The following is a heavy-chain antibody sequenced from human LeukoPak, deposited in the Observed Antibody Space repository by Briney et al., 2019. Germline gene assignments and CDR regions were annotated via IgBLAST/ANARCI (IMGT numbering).Heavy chain of an antibody. CDR2: INADGSST. V-gene: IGHV3-74*01. Sequence: GGSLRLSCAASGFIFSNHWMHWVGQAPGKGLMWVSRINADGSSTRYADSVKGRFTISRDNAKNTLYLQMNSLRAEDTAVYYCTREVLNAFDSWGQGTLVTVSS. D-gene: IGHD3-10*01. J-gene: IGHJ3*02. CDR3: TREVLNAFDS. CDR1: GFIFSNHW.